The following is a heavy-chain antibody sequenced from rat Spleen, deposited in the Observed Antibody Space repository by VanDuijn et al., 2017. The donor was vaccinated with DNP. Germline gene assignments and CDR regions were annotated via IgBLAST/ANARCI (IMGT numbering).Heavy chain of an antibody. CDR3: ARWTRYFDY. J-gene: IGHJ2*01. V-gene: IGHV3-1*01. D-gene: IGHD1-7*01. Sequence: EVQLQESGPGLVKPSQSLSLTCSVTGYSITSNYWGCIRNFPGNKMEYIGHISYSGSTNYNPSLKSRVSITRDTSKNHFFLHLNSVTTEDTATYYCARWTRYFDYWGQGVMVTVSS. CDR1: GYSITSNY. CDR2: ISYSGST.